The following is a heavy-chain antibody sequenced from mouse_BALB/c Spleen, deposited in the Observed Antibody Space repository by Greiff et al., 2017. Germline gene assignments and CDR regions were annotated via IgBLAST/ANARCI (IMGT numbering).Heavy chain of an antibody. D-gene: IGHD3-3*01. J-gene: IGHJ3*01. CDR3: ARRGTGCAY. Sequence: VQLQQSGPGLVKPSQSLSLTCTVTGYSITSDYAWNWIRQFPGNKLEWMGYISYSGSTSYNPSLKSRISITRDTSKNQFFLQLNSVTTEDTATYYCARRGTGCAYWGQGTLVTVSA. V-gene: IGHV3-2*02. CDR1: GYSITSDYA. CDR2: ISYSGST.